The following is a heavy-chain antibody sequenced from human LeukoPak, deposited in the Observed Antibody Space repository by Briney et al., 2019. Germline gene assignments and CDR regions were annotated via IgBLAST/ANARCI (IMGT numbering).Heavy chain of an antibody. CDR2: IKQDGSEK. J-gene: IGHJ4*02. Sequence: GGSLRLSCAASGFTFSSYWMSWVRQAPGKGLEWVANIKQDGSEKYYVDSVKGRSTISRDNAKNSLYLQMNSLRAEDTAVYYCARDRIQLWFQNHYFDYWGQGTLVTVSS. D-gene: IGHD5-18*01. CDR3: ARDRIQLWFQNHYFDY. V-gene: IGHV3-7*03. CDR1: GFTFSSYW.